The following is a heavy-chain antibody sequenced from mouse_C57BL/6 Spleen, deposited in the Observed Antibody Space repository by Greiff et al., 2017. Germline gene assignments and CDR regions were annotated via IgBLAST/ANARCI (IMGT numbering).Heavy chain of an antibody. CDR3: ARGDYYGNYGYAMDY. J-gene: IGHJ4*01. Sequence: VQLVESGPELVKPGASVKISCKASGYAFSSSWMNWVKQRPGKGLEWIGRIYPGDGDTNYNGKFKGKDTLTADKSSSTAYMQLSSLTSEDSAVYCCARGDYYGNYGYAMDYWGQGTSGTVSS. CDR1: GYAFSSSW. D-gene: IGHD2-1*01. V-gene: IGHV1-82*01. CDR2: IYPGDGDT.